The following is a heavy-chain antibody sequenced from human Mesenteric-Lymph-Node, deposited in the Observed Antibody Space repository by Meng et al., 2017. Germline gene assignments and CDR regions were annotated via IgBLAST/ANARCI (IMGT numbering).Heavy chain of an antibody. Sequence: ASVKVSCKASGYTFTSYGISWVRQAPGQGLEWMGWISAYNGNTNYAQKLQGRVTMTTDTSTSTAYMELRSLRSEDTAVYYCARDGSDCTVHYCPYYYGMDVWGQGTTVTVSS. CDR2: ISAYNGNT. D-gene: IGHD4-17*01. CDR1: GYTFTSYG. CDR3: ARDGSDCTVHYCPYYYGMDV. V-gene: IGHV1-18*01. J-gene: IGHJ6*02.